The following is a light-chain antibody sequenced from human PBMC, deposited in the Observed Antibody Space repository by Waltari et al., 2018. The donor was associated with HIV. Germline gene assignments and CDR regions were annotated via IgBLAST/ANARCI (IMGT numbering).Light chain of an antibody. J-gene: IGLJ2*01. CDR1: SSEVGGYHL. CDR2: EVR. Sequence: QSTLTQPASVSGSPGQSITISCTGTSSEVGGYHLASWYQQHPGKAPKLMIYEVRKRPSGASKLFTGSWSGKTASVTGAMLPGEDEADYYCCAYAGSTTYVIVGGGTKLTFL. CDR3: CAYAGSTTYVI. V-gene: IGLV2-23*02.